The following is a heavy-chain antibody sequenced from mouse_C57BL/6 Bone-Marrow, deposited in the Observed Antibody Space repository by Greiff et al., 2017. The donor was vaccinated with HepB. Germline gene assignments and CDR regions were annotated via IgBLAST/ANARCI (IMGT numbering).Heavy chain of an antibody. CDR3: ARDPHYYGSSYHWYFDV. D-gene: IGHD1-1*01. Sequence: EVQLMESGGGLVQSGRSLRLSCATSGFTFSDFYMEWVRQAPGKGLEWIAASRNKANDYTTEYSASVKGRFIVSRDTSQSILYLQMNALRAEDTAIYYCARDPHYYGSSYHWYFDVWGTGTTVTVSS. CDR2: SRNKANDYTT. V-gene: IGHV7-1*01. J-gene: IGHJ1*03. CDR1: GFTFSDFY.